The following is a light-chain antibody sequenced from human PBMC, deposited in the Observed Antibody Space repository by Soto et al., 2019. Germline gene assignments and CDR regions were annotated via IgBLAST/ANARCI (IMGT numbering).Light chain of an antibody. J-gene: IGKJ5*01. Sequence: EIVLTQSPATLSLSPGERTTLSCRASQCVSSDLAWYQQKPGQAPRLLIYDASNRATGIPARFSGSGSGTDFTLTISGLEPEDFAVYYCQQRSNWPPLITFGQGTGLEIK. CDR2: DAS. CDR1: QCVSSD. CDR3: QQRSNWPPLIT. V-gene: IGKV3-11*01.